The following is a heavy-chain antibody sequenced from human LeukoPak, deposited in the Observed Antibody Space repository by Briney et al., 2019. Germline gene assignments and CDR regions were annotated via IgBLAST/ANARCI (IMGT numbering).Heavy chain of an antibody. D-gene: IGHD6-19*01. J-gene: IGHJ4*02. Sequence: SETLCLTCTVSGGSMSSSSYYWGWIRQSPGKWLEWIGSIYYSGANNYNPSLKSRVTMSVDTSKNQFSVKLTSVTATDTAVDDCVRVRGYWLVRGYLDYWGQGTQVTVSS. V-gene: IGHV4-39*02. CDR3: VRVRGYWLVRGYLDY. CDR1: GGSMSSSSYY. CDR2: IYYSGAN.